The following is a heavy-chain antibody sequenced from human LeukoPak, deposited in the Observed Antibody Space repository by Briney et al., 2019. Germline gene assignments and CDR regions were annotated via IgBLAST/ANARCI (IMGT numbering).Heavy chain of an antibody. CDR1: GFTIGTYW. V-gene: IGHV3-7*04. CDR2: INQEGSKK. D-gene: IGHD6-13*01. Sequence: GGSLRLSCTASGFTIGTYWMSWVRQAPGKGLEWVANINQEGSKKYYVDSVKGRFTISRDNVKNSVYLQMNSLRAEDTALYSCARAVAAADSYWGRGTLVTVSS. J-gene: IGHJ4*02. CDR3: ARAVAAADSY.